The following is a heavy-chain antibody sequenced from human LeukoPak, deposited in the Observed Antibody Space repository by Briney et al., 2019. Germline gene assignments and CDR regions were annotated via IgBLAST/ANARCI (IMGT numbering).Heavy chain of an antibody. Sequence: GGSLRLSCAASGFTFGNYAMHWVRQAPGKGLEWVSGISWNSGSIGYADSVKGRFTISRDNAKNSLYLQMNSLRAEDTALYYCARGGGDCSGDSCYVDYWGQGTLVTVSS. D-gene: IGHD2-15*01. J-gene: IGHJ4*02. CDR3: ARGGGDCSGDSCYVDY. CDR1: GFTFGNYA. V-gene: IGHV3-9*01. CDR2: ISWNSGSI.